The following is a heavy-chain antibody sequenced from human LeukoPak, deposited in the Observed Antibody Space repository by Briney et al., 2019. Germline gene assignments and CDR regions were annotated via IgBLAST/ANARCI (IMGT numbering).Heavy chain of an antibody. J-gene: IGHJ4*02. CDR3: ARGGSSCFDY. D-gene: IGHD6-13*01. CDR2: ISSSSSTI. CDR1: IHLRNFN. V-gene: IGHV3-48*02. Sequence: GGSPRTLLCTLWIHLRNFNMKLVRPGPGKGVEWVSYISSSSSTIYYADSVKGRFTISRDNAKNSLYLQMNSLRDEDTAVYYCARGGSSCFDYWGQGTLVTVSS.